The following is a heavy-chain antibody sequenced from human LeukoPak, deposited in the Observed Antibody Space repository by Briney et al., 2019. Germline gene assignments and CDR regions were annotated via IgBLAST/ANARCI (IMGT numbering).Heavy chain of an antibody. CDR2: IYHSGST. V-gene: IGHV4-30-2*01. Sequence: SETLSLTCAVSGGSISSGGYSWSWIRQPPGKGLEWIGYIYHSGSTYYNPSLKSRVTISVDRSKNQFSLKLSSVTAADTAVHYCARTGFGELSYFDYWGQGTLVTVSS. CDR1: GGSISSGGYS. J-gene: IGHJ4*02. D-gene: IGHD3-10*01. CDR3: ARTGFGELSYFDY.